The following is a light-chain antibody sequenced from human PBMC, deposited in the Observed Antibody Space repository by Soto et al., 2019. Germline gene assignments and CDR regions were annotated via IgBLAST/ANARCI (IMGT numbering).Light chain of an antibody. Sequence: QSALTQPASVSGSPGQSITISCTGTSSDVGGFNYVSWYQQHPGKAPKLMIYDVTNRPSGVSYRFSGSKSGNTASLTISGLQAEDESDYYCNAYAGGSTYVVGTGTK. J-gene: IGLJ1*01. CDR1: SSDVGGFNY. CDR2: DVT. V-gene: IGLV2-14*03. CDR3: NAYAGGSTYV.